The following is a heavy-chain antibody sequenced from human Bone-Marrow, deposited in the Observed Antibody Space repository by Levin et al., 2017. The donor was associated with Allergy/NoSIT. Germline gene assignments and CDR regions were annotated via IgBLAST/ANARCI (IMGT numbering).Heavy chain of an antibody. J-gene: IGHJ4*02. Sequence: ASVKVSCKASENTFTDSYIHWLRHIPGQGLEWMGWINPKSGASNCTKKFQDRVTMTRDTSINTAFMELKSLTSDDTALYYCARWAAMTTDFPVYSFDYWGQGSLVTVSS. D-gene: IGHD3/OR15-3a*01. V-gene: IGHV1-2*02. CDR2: INPKSGAS. CDR3: ARWAAMTTDFPVYSFDY. CDR1: ENTFTDSY.